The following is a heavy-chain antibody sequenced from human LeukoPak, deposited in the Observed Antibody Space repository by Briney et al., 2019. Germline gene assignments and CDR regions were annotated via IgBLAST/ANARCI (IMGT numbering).Heavy chain of an antibody. Sequence: ASVEVSCKASGGTFSSYAISWVRQAPGQGLECMGMINPNADSTTYAQKFQGRVTMTRDMSTSTVYMELSSLRSEDTAVYFCAREGYCSGGSCHSFEYWGQGTLVTVSS. CDR3: AREGYCSGGSCHSFEY. CDR1: GGTFSSYA. D-gene: IGHD2-15*01. J-gene: IGHJ4*02. CDR2: INPNADST. V-gene: IGHV1-46*01.